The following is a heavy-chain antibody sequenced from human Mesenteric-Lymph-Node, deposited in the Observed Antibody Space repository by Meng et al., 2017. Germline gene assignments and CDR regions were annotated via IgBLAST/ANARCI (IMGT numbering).Heavy chain of an antibody. CDR1: GISFSRYW. J-gene: IGHJ5*02. CDR2: IKPDGSEK. V-gene: IGHV3-7*01. CDR3: ARVSLNWFDP. Sequence: GGSLRLSCAASGISFSRYWMSWVRQAPGKGLEWVANIKPDGSEKSYVDSVKGRFTISRDNAKNSLYLQMNSLRAEDTAVYYCARVSLNWFDPWGQGTLVTVSS.